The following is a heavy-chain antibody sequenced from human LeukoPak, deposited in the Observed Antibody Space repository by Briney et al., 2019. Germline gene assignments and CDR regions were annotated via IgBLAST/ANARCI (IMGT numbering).Heavy chain of an antibody. J-gene: IGHJ6*03. D-gene: IGHD3-22*01. V-gene: IGHV1-2*02. Sequence: ASVKVSCKASGYTFTGYYMHWVRQAPGQGLEWMGWINPNSGGTNYAQKFQGRVTMTRDTSISTAYMELSRLRSDDTAVYYCARETYYYDSSGYYYYYYYMDVWGKGTTVTISS. CDR1: GYTFTGYY. CDR3: ARETYYYDSSGYYYYYYYMDV. CDR2: INPNSGGT.